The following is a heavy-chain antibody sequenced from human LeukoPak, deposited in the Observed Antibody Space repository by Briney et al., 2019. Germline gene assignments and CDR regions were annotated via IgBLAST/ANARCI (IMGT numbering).Heavy chain of an antibody. V-gene: IGHV3-23*01. CDR1: GFTFSNYA. CDR3: AKGHSSSWYNFDY. CDR2: ISGFGEST. D-gene: IGHD6-13*01. J-gene: IGHJ4*02. Sequence: GGSLRLSCAASGFTFSNYAMSWVRQAPGKGLEWVSAISGFGESTHYADSAKGRFTISRDNSRNTVIMQMTSPRADDTAVYYCAKGHSSSWYNFDYWGQGILVTVSS.